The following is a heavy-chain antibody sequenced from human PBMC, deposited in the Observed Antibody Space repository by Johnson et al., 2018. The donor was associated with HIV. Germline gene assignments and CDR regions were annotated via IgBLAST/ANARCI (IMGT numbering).Heavy chain of an antibody. CDR1: GFTFNDYG. CDR2: INWNGGRT. J-gene: IGHJ3*02. D-gene: IGHD1-14*01. V-gene: IGHV3-20*04. Sequence: VQLVESGGGVVRPWGSLRLSCAASGFTFNDYGMSWVRQAPWKGLEWVSGINWNGGRTGYADSVKGRFTISRDNAKNSLYLQMNSLRAEDTALFYCARVARLGDITMLSDAFDIWGQGTMVTVSS. CDR3: ARVARLGDITMLSDAFDI.